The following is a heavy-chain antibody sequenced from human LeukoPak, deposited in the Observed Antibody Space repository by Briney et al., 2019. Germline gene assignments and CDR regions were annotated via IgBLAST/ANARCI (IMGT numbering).Heavy chain of an antibody. Sequence: GGSLRLSCAASGFTFSSYAMHWVRQAPGKGLEWVAVISYDGSNKYYADSVKGRFTISRDNSKNTLYLQMNSLRAEDTAVYYCARAKYYDSSEGAEYFQHWGQGTLVTVSS. CDR3: ARAKYYDSSEGAEYFQH. CDR2: ISYDGSNK. CDR1: GFTFSSYA. V-gene: IGHV3-30-3*01. D-gene: IGHD3-22*01. J-gene: IGHJ1*01.